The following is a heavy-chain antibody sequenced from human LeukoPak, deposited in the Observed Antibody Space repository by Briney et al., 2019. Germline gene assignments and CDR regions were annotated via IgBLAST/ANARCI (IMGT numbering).Heavy chain of an antibody. D-gene: IGHD2-2*01. CDR1: GGSLSGYY. Sequence: SETLSLTCAVYGGSLSGYYWSWIRQPPGKGLERIGEINHSGSTNYNPSLKSRVTISVDTSKNQFSLKLSSVTAADTAVYYCARHRPYYQLYNWFDPWGQGTLVTVSS. J-gene: IGHJ5*02. CDR2: INHSGST. V-gene: IGHV4-34*01. CDR3: ARHRPYYQLYNWFDP.